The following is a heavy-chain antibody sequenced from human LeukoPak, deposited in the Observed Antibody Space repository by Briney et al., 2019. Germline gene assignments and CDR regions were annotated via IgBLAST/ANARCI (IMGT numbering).Heavy chain of an antibody. CDR2: ISTSGDRT. CDR1: GFTFSTYA. D-gene: IGHD5-24*01. V-gene: IGHV3-23*01. J-gene: IGHJ4*02. CDR3: AKETGVEMATITELVGFDY. Sequence: PGGSLRLSCAASGFTFSTYAMTWVRQAPGKGLEWVSGISTSGDRTYYADSVKGRFTISRDNSKNTLYLQMNSLRAEDTAVYYCAKETGVEMATITELVGFDYWGQGTLVTVSS.